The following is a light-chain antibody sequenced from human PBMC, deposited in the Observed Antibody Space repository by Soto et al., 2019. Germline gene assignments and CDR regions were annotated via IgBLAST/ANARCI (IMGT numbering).Light chain of an antibody. CDR2: GTS. V-gene: IGKV3-20*01. Sequence: VMTQSPYTLSLSRRERATLSCRASERIYSAYLGWYQQKPGQAPRLLIYGTSSRATGIPDRFSGSGSGTDFTLTISRLEPEDFAVYYCQQYGNSPITVGQGTRLEIK. CDR1: ERIYSAY. CDR3: QQYGNSPIT. J-gene: IGKJ5*01.